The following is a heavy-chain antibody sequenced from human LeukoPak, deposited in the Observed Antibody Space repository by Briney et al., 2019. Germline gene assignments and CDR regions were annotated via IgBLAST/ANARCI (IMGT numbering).Heavy chain of an antibody. CDR2: ISAYNGNT. J-gene: IGHJ4*02. V-gene: IGHV1-18*01. CDR1: GYTFTSYG. CDR3: ARDLDHYDFWGGKAPFDY. D-gene: IGHD3-3*01. Sequence: ASVKVSCTASGYTFTSYGISWVRQAPGQGLEWMGWISAYNGNTNYAQKLQGRATMTTVTSPSTSYMELRSLRSDDTPVYYCARDLDHYDFWGGKAPFDYWGQGTLVTVSS.